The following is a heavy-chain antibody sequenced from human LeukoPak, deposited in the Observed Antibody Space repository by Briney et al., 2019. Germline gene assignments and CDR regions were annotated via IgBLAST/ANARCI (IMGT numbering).Heavy chain of an antibody. Sequence: PGGSLRLSCAASGFTFSSLEMNWVRQAPGKGLEWVSYISISGSTIYYADSVKGRFTISRDNAKNSLYLQMNSLRAEDTAVYYCARDRSGYSGYDFFDYWGQGALVTVSS. V-gene: IGHV3-48*03. CDR2: ISISGSTI. J-gene: IGHJ4*02. D-gene: IGHD5-12*01. CDR3: ARDRSGYSGYDFFDY. CDR1: GFTFSSLE.